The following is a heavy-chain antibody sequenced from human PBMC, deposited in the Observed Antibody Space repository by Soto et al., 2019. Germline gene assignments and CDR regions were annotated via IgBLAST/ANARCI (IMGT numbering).Heavy chain of an antibody. CDR2: ISSSSSYI. CDR1: GFTFSSYG. CDR3: ARGPGYCSSTSCYSRYGMDV. J-gene: IGHJ6*02. D-gene: IGHD2-2*01. Sequence: VQLVESGGGVVQPGRSLRLSCAASGFTFSSYGMNWVRQAPGKGLEWVSSISSSSSYIYYADSVKGRFTISRDNAKNSLYLQMNSLRAEDTAVYYCARGPGYCSSTSCYSRYGMDVWGQGTTVTVSS. V-gene: IGHV3-21*01.